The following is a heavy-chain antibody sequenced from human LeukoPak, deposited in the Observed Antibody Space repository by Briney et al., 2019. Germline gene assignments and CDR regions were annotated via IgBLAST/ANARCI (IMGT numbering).Heavy chain of an antibody. V-gene: IGHV1-2*02. D-gene: IGHD6-13*01. CDR2: INPNSGGT. J-gene: IGHJ4*02. Sequence: ASVKVSCKASGYTFTGYYMHWVRQAPGQGLEWMGWINPNSGGTNYAQKFQGRVTMTTDTSTSTAYMELRSLRSDDTAVYYCARDSIAAAATFDYWGQGTLVTVSS. CDR3: ARDSIAAAATFDY. CDR1: GYTFTGYY.